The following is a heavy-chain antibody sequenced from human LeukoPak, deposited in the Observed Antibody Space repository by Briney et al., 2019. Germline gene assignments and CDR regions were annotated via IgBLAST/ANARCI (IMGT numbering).Heavy chain of an antibody. V-gene: IGHV1-2*02. Sequence: ASVKVSCKASGYTFTDFYVHWLRQPPGQGLEWMGWINPKSGGTNYAQKFQGRVSMIRDSSISTAYVEVSRLTSDDTAVYYCARVRRGYSQMEYLQYWGQGSLVTVSS. CDR3: ARVRRGYSQMEYLQY. D-gene: IGHD6-25*01. CDR1: GYTFTDFY. CDR2: INPKSGGT. J-gene: IGHJ1*01.